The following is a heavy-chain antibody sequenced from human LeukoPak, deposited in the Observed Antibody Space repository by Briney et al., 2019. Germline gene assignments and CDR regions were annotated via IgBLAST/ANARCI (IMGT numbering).Heavy chain of an antibody. CDR3: ARDGTRYYDFWSGLSGLDY. CDR1: GFTFSSYA. D-gene: IGHD3-3*01. J-gene: IGHJ4*02. Sequence: PGRSLRLSCAASGFTFSSYAMHWVRQAPGKGLEWVAVISYDGSNKHYADSVKGRFTISRDNSKNTLYLQTNSLRAEDTAVYYCARDGTRYYDFWSGLSGLDYWGQGTLVTVSS. CDR2: ISYDGSNK. V-gene: IGHV3-30*01.